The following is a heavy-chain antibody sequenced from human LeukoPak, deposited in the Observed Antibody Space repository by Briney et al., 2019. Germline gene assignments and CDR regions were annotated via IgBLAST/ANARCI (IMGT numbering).Heavy chain of an antibody. D-gene: IGHD3-22*01. J-gene: IGHJ4*02. Sequence: GASVKVSCKASGYTFTGYYMHWVRQAPGQGLEWMGWMNPNSGNTGYAQKFQGRVTITRNTSISTAYMELSSLRSEDTAVYYCARQGYYDSSGYYYYYFDYWGQGTLVTVSS. CDR1: GYTFTGYY. CDR2: MNPNSGNT. CDR3: ARQGYYDSSGYYYYYFDY. V-gene: IGHV1-8*03.